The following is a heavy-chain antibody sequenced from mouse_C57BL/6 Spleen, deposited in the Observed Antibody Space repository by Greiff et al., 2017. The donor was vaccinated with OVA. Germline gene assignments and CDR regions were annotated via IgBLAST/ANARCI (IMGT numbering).Heavy chain of an antibody. CDR1: GYTFTSYW. J-gene: IGHJ1*03. V-gene: IGHV1-50*01. Sequence: QVQLQQPGAELVKPGASVKLSCKASGYTFTSYWMQWVKQRPGQGLEWIGEIDPSDSYTNYNQKFKGKATLTVDTSSSTAYRQRSSLTAEDSAVDYGARSGGNDPYWYVDVWGTGTTVTVSS. D-gene: IGHD2-2*01. CDR3: ARSGGNDPYWYVDV. CDR2: IDPSDSYT.